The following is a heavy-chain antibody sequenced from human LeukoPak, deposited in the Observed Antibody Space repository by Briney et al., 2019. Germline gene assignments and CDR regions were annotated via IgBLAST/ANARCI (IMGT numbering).Heavy chain of an antibody. CDR2: IKQDGGEK. J-gene: IGHJ3*02. V-gene: IGHV3-7*01. CDR3: ATSQTTSGRYGNAFDI. CDR1: GFTFSTYW. D-gene: IGHD6-19*01. Sequence: GGSMRLACAAAGFTFSTYWMSWVRQAPRRGLEWVANIKQDGGEKYYVDSVRGRFTTSRDNAKNSLYLQMNSLRVEDTAVYYCATSQTTSGRYGNAFDIWGQGTMVTVSS.